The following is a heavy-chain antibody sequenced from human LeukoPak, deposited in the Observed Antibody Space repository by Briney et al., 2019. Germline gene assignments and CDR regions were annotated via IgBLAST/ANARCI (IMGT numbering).Heavy chain of an antibody. D-gene: IGHD6-6*01. CDR1: GFTFSNYA. CDR2: ISGSGGST. J-gene: IGHJ4*02. Sequence: PGGSLRLSCAASGFTFSNYAMSWVRQAPGKGLEWVSGISGSGGSTYYADSVKGRFTISRDNSKNTLYLQMNSLRAEDTAVYYCAKIGYSSSAGYFDYWGQGTLVTVSS. V-gene: IGHV3-23*01. CDR3: AKIGYSSSAGYFDY.